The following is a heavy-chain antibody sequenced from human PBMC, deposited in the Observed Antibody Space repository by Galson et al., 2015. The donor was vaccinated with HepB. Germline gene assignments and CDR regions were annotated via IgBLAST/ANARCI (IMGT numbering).Heavy chain of an antibody. CDR1: GYSFTSYW. V-gene: IGHV5-51*01. Sequence: QSGAEVKKPGESLKISCKGSGYSFTSYWIGWVRQMPGKGLEWMGIIYPGDSDTRYSPSFQGQVTISADKSISTAYLQWSSLKASDTAMYYCARHLTSSGWYEPGYYYYGMDVWGQGTTVTVSS. CDR2: IYPGDSDT. J-gene: IGHJ6*02. CDR3: ARHLTSSGWYEPGYYYYGMDV. D-gene: IGHD6-19*01.